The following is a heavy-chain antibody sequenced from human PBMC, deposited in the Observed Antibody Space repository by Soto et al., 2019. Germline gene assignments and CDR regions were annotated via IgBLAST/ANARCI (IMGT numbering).Heavy chain of an antibody. CDR2: VSSSSTYI. Sequence: EVQLVDSGGGLVKPGGSLRLSCAASGFTFSSYTMNGVRQAPGKGLEWVSSVSSSSTYIYYAESLKGRFTISRDNAKNSLYLQMNRLRAEDTAIYYCARGSHSTTWYGGQFDYWGQGTLVTVSS. CDR3: ARGSHSTTWYGGQFDY. V-gene: IGHV3-21*01. D-gene: IGHD6-13*01. J-gene: IGHJ4*02. CDR1: GFTFSSYT.